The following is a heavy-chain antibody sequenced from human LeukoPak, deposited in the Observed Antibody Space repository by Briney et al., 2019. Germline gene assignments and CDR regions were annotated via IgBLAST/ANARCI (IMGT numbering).Heavy chain of an antibody. Sequence: PGGSLRLSCEASGFTFSSYWMSWVRQAPGKGLEWVANIKQDGSEIYYLDSVKGRFTISRDNAKNSLYLEMNSLRAEDSALYYCTREGYTSSALDAFDIWGQGTMVTVS. J-gene: IGHJ3*02. CDR3: TREGYTSSALDAFDI. CDR1: GFTFSSYW. CDR2: IKQDGSEI. V-gene: IGHV3-7*03. D-gene: IGHD6-13*01.